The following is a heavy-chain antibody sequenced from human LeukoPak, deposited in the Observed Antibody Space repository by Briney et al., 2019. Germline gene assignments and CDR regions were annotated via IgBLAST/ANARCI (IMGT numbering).Heavy chain of an antibody. J-gene: IGHJ4*02. CDR2: MSHSGTSI. CDR3: ATDLRYGSNFFFQY. Sequence: PGGSLRLSCAASGFTFNTYIMHWVRHSPGKGLEWVAVMSHSGTSIDYADSVKGRFTISRDNSKNTLYLQMNGLQTDDTAVYYCATDLRYGSNFFFQYWGLGTLVAVSS. D-gene: IGHD5-18*01. CDR1: GFTFNTYI. V-gene: IGHV3-30*14.